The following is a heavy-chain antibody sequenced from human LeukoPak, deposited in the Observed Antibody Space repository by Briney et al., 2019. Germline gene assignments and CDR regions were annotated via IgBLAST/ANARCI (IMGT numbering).Heavy chain of an antibody. J-gene: IGHJ3*02. V-gene: IGHV3-30*04. CDR1: GFTFSSYA. CDR3: ANLGLNDI. D-gene: IGHD2-8*01. Sequence: TGGSLRLSCAASGFTFSSYAMHWVRQAPGKGLEWVAVISYDGSNKYYADSVKGRFTISRDNSKNTLYLQMNSLRAEDTAVYYCANLGLNDIWGQGTMVTVSS. CDR2: ISYDGSNK.